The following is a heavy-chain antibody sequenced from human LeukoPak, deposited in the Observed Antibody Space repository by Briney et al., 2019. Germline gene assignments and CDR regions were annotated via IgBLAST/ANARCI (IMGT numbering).Heavy chain of an antibody. D-gene: IGHD6-19*01. CDR3: ARVGQQWEPLDY. CDR1: GFTVSSNY. J-gene: IGHJ4*02. CDR2: IYSGGST. Sequence: QPGGSLRLSCAASGFTVSSNYMSWVRQAPGKGLEWVSVIYSGGSTYYADSVRGRFTISRDNSKNTLYLQMNSLRAEDTAVYYCARVGQQWEPLDYWGQGTLVTVSS. V-gene: IGHV3-66*01.